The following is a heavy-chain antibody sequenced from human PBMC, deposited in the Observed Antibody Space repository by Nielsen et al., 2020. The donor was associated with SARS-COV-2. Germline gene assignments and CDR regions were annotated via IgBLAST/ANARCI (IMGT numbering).Heavy chain of an antibody. Sequence: SETLSLTCTVYGGSFSGYHWSWIRQSPGKGLEWIGEINHSGSTNYNPSLKSRVTMSIDTSKNQFSLKVNSVTAADTAVYYCVRIDMATISVDYWGRGTLVTVSS. CDR3: VRIDMATISVDY. CDR2: INHSGST. V-gene: IGHV4-34*01. D-gene: IGHD5-24*01. CDR1: GGSFSGYH. J-gene: IGHJ4*02.